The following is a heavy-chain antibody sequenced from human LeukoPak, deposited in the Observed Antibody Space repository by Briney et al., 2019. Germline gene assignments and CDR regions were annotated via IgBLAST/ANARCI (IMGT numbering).Heavy chain of an antibody. D-gene: IGHD3-10*01. CDR3: AKPSNYYGSATDAFDF. J-gene: IGHJ3*01. CDR1: GGSISSGGYS. CDR2: IYYSGST. V-gene: IGHV4-30-4*07. Sequence: TSETLSLTCAVSGGSISSGGYSWSWIRQPPGKGLEWIGYIYYSGSTYYNPSLKSRVTISVDTSKNHFSLKLNSVTAADTAVYYCAKPSNYYGSATDAFDFWGQGTMVTVSS.